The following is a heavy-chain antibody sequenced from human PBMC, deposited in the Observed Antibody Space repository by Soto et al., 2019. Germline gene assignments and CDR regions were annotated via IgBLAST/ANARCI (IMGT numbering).Heavy chain of an antibody. D-gene: IGHD3-9*01. Sequence: ASVKVSCKASGYTFSTHTIHWVRQAPGQRLEWMGWINADNGNTKYSEKFQGRVTITRDTSASAAYMELSSLKSEDTAVYYRARSPIFLRNLPGRNCLDPWGQGPPVTVYS. CDR2: INADNGNT. CDR3: ARSPIFLRNLPGRNCLDP. J-gene: IGHJ5*02. V-gene: IGHV1-3*01. CDR1: GYTFSTHT.